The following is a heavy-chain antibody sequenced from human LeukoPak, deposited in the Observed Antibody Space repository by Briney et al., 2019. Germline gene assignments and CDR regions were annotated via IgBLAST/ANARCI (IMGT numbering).Heavy chain of an antibody. Sequence: SQTLSLTCTVSGGSISSGSYYWSWIRQPAGKGLEWIGRIYTSGSTNYNPPLKSRVTISVDTSKNQFSLKLSSVTAADTAVYYCARDTDLASYYYYYMDVWGKGTTVTVSS. CDR1: GGSISSGSYY. CDR2: IYTSGST. J-gene: IGHJ6*03. V-gene: IGHV4-61*02. CDR3: ARDTDLASYYYYYMDV.